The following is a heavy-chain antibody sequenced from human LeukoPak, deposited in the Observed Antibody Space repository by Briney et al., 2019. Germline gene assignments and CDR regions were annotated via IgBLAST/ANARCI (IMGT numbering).Heavy chain of an antibody. CDR3: AKAAVDTALVTHFDY. J-gene: IGHJ4*02. CDR1: GFTFSIYG. Sequence: GGSLRLSCAASGFTFSIYGMHWVRQAPGKGLEWVAVISYDGDNNYYADSVKGRFTISRDNSKNTLYLQMNSLRAEDTAVYYCAKAAVDTALVTHFDYWGQGTLVTVSS. D-gene: IGHD5-18*01. CDR2: ISYDGDNN. V-gene: IGHV3-30*18.